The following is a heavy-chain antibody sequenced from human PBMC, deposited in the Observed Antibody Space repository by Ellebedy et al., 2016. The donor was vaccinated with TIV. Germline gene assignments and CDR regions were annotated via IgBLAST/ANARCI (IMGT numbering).Heavy chain of an antibody. Sequence: MPSETLSLTCAVYGGSFSGYYWSWIRQPPGKGLEWIGEINHSGSTNYNPSLKSRVTISVDTSKNQFSLKLSSVTAADTAVYYCARIVRYCSSTSCSHWFDPWGQGTLVTVSS. CDR2: INHSGST. J-gene: IGHJ5*02. CDR1: GGSFSGYY. V-gene: IGHV4-34*01. D-gene: IGHD2-2*01. CDR3: ARIVRYCSSTSCSHWFDP.